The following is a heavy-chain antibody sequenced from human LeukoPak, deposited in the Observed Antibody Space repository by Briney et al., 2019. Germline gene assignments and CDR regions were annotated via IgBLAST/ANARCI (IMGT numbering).Heavy chain of an antibody. CDR3: AKDRRIAAAGKYGMDV. Sequence: GRSLRLSCEASGFNFNVYAMHWVRQAPGKGLEWVAATSYDGSKIYYSDSVQGRFTISRDNAKNSLYLQMNSLRPEDTALYYCAKDRRIAAAGKYGMDVWGQGTSVTVSS. D-gene: IGHD6-13*01. J-gene: IGHJ6*02. CDR1: GFNFNVYA. V-gene: IGHV3-30*04. CDR2: TSYDGSKI.